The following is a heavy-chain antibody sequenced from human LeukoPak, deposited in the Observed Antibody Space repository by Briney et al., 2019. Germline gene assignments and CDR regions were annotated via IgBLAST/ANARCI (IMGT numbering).Heavy chain of an antibody. CDR2: MNGDGSST. CDR1: GFTFSTHW. J-gene: IGHJ3*02. Sequence: GGSLRLSCAASGFTFSTHWMHWVRQAPGKGLVWVSRMNGDGSSTKYADSVKGRFTISRDNARNTLYLQMNSLRAEDTAVYYCARVRLSSSWYFEAFDIWGQGTMVTVSS. V-gene: IGHV3-74*01. CDR3: ARVRLSSSWYFEAFDI. D-gene: IGHD6-13*01.